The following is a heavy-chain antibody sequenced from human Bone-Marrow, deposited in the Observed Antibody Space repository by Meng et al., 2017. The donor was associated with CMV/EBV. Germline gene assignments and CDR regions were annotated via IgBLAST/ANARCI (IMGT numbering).Heavy chain of an antibody. V-gene: IGHV3-30*04. Sequence: GASLKISCAASGFTFSSYAMHWVRQAPGKGLEWVAVISYDGSNKYYADSVKGRFTISRDNSKNTLYLQMNSLRAEDTAVYYCASPQQLVHRGDYWGQGTLVTVSS. CDR3: ASPQQLVHRGDY. CDR2: ISYDGSNK. D-gene: IGHD6-13*01. J-gene: IGHJ4*02. CDR1: GFTFSSYA.